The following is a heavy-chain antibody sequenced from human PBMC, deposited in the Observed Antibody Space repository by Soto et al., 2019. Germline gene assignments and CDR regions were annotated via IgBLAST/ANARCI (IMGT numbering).Heavy chain of an antibody. Sequence: PSETLSLTCTVSGGSISSYYWSWIRHPPGKGLEWIGYIYYSGSTNYNPSLKSRVTISVDTSKNQFSLKLSSVTAADTAVYYCARDPTRSIAAKRYGMDLWGQGTTVTVSS. CDR3: ARDPTRSIAAKRYGMDL. V-gene: IGHV4-59*01. J-gene: IGHJ6*02. CDR2: IYYSGST. D-gene: IGHD6-6*01. CDR1: GGSISSYY.